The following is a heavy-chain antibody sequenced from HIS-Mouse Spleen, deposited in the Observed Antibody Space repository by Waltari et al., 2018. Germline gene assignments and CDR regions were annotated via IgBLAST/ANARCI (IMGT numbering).Heavy chain of an antibody. CDR1: GGSISSGAYY. Sequence: QVQLQESGPGLVKPSQTLSLTCTVSGGSISSGAYYWSWIRQHPGNGREWIGYIYYSGATSYNPSLKSRVTISVDTSKNQFSLKLSSVTAADTAVYYCARSPYYDFWSGYSDNWFDPWGQGTLVTVSS. CDR2: IYYSGAT. J-gene: IGHJ5*02. V-gene: IGHV4-31*03. D-gene: IGHD3-3*01. CDR3: ARSPYYDFWSGYSDNWFDP.